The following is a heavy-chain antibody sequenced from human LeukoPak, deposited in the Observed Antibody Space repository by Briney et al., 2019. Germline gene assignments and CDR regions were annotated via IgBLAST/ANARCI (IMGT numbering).Heavy chain of an antibody. CDR3: ARAQLVVPAAINYYGMDV. D-gene: IGHD2-2*01. Sequence: GRSLRLSCAASGCTFSSYGMHWVRQAPGKGLGRVAVIWYNGSNKYYADSVKGRFTISRDNSKNTLYLQMNSLRAEDTAVYYCARAQLVVPAAINYYGMDVWGQGTTVTVSS. V-gene: IGHV3-33*01. CDR2: IWYNGSNK. J-gene: IGHJ6*02. CDR1: GCTFSSYG.